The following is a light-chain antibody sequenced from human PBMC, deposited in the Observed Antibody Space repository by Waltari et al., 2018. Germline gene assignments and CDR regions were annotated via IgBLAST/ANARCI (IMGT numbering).Light chain of an antibody. CDR3: SSYISSSTLEL. Sequence: QSALTQPASVSGSPGQSITISCTGTSSDVGGYNYVSWYQQHPGKAPKLMIYDVSNLPSGVSNRFSGSKSGDTASLTISGLQAEYEADYYCSSYISSSTLELFGGGTSLTVL. CDR2: DVS. V-gene: IGLV2-14*03. J-gene: IGLJ2*01. CDR1: SSDVGGYNY.